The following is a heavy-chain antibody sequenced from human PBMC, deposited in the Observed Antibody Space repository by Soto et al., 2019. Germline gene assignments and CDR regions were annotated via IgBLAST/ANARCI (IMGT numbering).Heavy chain of an antibody. J-gene: IGHJ5*02. D-gene: IGHD4-17*01. CDR3: ARHENVHDYGDGDWFDP. V-gene: IGHV4-39*01. CDR1: GGSISSSSYY. Sequence: PSETLSLTCTVSGGSISSSSYYWGWIRQPPGKGLEWIGSIYYSGSTYYNPSLKSRVTISVDTSKNQFSLKLSSVTAADTAVYYCARHENVHDYGDGDWFDPWGQGTLVTVSS. CDR2: IYYSGST.